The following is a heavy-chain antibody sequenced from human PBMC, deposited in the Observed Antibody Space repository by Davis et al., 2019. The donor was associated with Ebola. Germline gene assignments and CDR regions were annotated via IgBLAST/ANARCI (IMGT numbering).Heavy chain of an antibody. CDR2: INHSGST. J-gene: IGHJ6*02. CDR3: ARDRIVPNYYYYGMDV. CDR1: GGSFSGYY. Sequence: MPSETLSLTCAVYGGSFSGYYWSWIRQPPGKGLEWIGEINHSGSTNYNPSLKSRVTISVDTSKNQFSLKLSSVTAADTAVYYCARDRIVPNYYYYGMDVWGQGTTVTVSS. V-gene: IGHV4-34*01. D-gene: IGHD2-2*01.